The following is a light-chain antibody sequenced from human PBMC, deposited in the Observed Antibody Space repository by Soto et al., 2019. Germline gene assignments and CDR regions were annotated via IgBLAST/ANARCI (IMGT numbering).Light chain of an antibody. CDR2: LIS. J-gene: IGKJ2*01. Sequence: DIQMTQSPPSLAASVGDRVTITCRASQSVSTYVNWYQQKPGKAPTLLISLISRRRSGVPSRFSGAGSETDFTLTITSLQPEDFANYFCQHTYSTYSLGQGTKVDLK. CDR1: QSVSTY. CDR3: QHTYSTYS. V-gene: IGKV1-39*01.